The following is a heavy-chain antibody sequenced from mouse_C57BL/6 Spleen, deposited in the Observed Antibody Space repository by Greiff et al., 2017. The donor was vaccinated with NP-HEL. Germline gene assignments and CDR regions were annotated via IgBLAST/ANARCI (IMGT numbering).Heavy chain of an antibody. Sequence: VQLQQPGAELVRPGTSVKLSCKASGYTFTSYWMHWVKQRPGQGLEWIGVIDPSDSYTNYNQKFKGKATLTVDTSSSTAYMQLSSLTSEDSAVYYCARQGGYGSSHFDYWGQGTTLTVSS. CDR1: GYTFTSYW. CDR2: IDPSDSYT. CDR3: ARQGGYGSSHFDY. V-gene: IGHV1-59*01. D-gene: IGHD1-1*01. J-gene: IGHJ2*01.